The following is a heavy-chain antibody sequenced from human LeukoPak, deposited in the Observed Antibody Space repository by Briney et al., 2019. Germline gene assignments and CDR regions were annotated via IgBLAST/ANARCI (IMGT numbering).Heavy chain of an antibody. CDR2: IIPIFGTA. CDR3: ARVSYSGYDSLGGYFDY. J-gene: IGHJ4*02. V-gene: IGHV1-69*06. Sequence: SVKVSFKASGGTFIIYAISWVRQAPGQGLEWMGGIIPIFGTANYAQKFQGRVTITADKSTSTAYMELSSLRSEDTAVYYCARVSYSGYDSLGGYFDYWGQGTLVTVSS. D-gene: IGHD5-12*01. CDR1: GGTFIIYA.